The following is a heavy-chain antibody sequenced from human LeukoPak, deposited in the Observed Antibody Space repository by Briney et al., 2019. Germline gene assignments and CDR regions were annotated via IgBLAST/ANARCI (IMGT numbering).Heavy chain of an antibody. D-gene: IGHD2-2*01. CDR2: IGLSSRTM. J-gene: IGHJ4*02. Sequence: GGSLRLSCAASGFTFSTYTMNWVRQAPGKGLEWVSFIGLSSRTMYYADSVKGRFTASRDDAKNLLFLQMNTLRADDTAVYYCSRSDPALGQRLNFFDSWGQGTLVIVSS. CDR3: SRSDPALGQRLNFFDS. CDR1: GFTFSTYT. V-gene: IGHV3-48*01.